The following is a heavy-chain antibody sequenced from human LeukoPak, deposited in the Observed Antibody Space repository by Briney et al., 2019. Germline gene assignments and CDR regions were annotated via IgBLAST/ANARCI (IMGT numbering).Heavy chain of an antibody. D-gene: IGHD1-14*01. CDR2: INSDGRRK. V-gene: IGHV3-74*01. J-gene: IGHJ4*02. Sequence: GGSLRLSCASCGFIYSNHWTHWVRQPPAKGLVWVSHINSDGRRKNYAASVKGRFTISRDNAKNTLYLQMNSLRAEDTAVYYCARQPDYWGQGTLVTVSS. CDR1: GFIYSNHW. CDR3: ARQPDY.